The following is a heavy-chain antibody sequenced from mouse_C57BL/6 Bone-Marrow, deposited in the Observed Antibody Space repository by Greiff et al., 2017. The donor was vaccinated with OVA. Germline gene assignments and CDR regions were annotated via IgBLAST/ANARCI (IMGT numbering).Heavy chain of an antibody. CDR2: INPNNGGT. CDR3: ARCGSSSAWFAY. D-gene: IGHD1-1*01. Sequence: VQLKESGPELVKPGASVKIPCKASGYTFTDYNMDWVKQSHGKSLEWIGDINPNNGGTIYNQKFKGKATLTVDKSSSTAYMELRSLTSEDTAVYYCARCGSSSAWFAYWGQGTLVTVSA. V-gene: IGHV1-18*01. CDR1: GYTFTDYN. J-gene: IGHJ3*01.